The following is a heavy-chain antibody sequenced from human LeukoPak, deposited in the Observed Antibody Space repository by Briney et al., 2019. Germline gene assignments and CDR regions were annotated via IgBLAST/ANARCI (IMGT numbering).Heavy chain of an antibody. CDR3: ARDSKFGTTALNPFDY. J-gene: IGHJ4*02. Sequence: GASVKVSCKASGYTFTDYGISWVRQAPGQGLEWMGGIIPIFGTANYAQKFQGRVTNTADESTSTAYMELSSLRSEDTAVYYCARDSKFGTTALNPFDYWGQGTLVTVSS. V-gene: IGHV1-69*13. CDR2: IIPIFGTA. D-gene: IGHD4-11*01. CDR1: GYTFTDYG.